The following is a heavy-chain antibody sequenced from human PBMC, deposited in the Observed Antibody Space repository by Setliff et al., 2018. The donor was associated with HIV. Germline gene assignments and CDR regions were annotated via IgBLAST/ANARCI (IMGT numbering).Heavy chain of an antibody. Sequence: PGGSLRLSCAASGFSFSYAWMSWVRQAPGKGLEWVGRIKSKSDGGAVHYAAPVKGRFTISRDDSQDTLYLEMNSLTNEDTAMYYCTTYSSVYYHSDCWGQGTLVTVSS. CDR3: TTYSSVYYHSDC. J-gene: IGHJ4*02. CDR2: IKSKSDGGAV. V-gene: IGHV3-15*06. CDR1: GFSFSYAW. D-gene: IGHD3-22*01.